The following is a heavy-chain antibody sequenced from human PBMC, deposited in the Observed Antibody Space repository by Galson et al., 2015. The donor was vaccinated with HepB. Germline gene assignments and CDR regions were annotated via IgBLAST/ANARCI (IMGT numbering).Heavy chain of an antibody. J-gene: IGHJ3*02. Sequence: SLRLSCAASGFTFSSYGMHWVRQAPGKGLEWVAVISYDGSNKYYADSVKGRFTISRDNSKNTLYLQMNSLRAEDTAVYYCAKVDSDYYDSSGSSDIWGQGTMVTVSS. CDR2: ISYDGSNK. CDR3: AKVDSDYYDSSGSSDI. V-gene: IGHV3-30*18. CDR1: GFTFSSYG. D-gene: IGHD3-22*01.